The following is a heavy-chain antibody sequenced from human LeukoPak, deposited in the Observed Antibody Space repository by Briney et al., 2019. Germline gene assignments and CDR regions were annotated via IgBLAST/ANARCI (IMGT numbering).Heavy chain of an antibody. CDR1: GYTLTELS. CDR3: ATRLPRYSSSWHYYYYGMDV. D-gene: IGHD6-13*01. Sequence: GASVKVSCKVSGYTLTELSMHWVRQAPGKGLEWMGGFDPEDDETIYAQKFQGRVTMTEDTSTDTAYMELSSLRSEDTAVYYCATRLPRYSSSWHYYYYGMDVWGQGTTVTVSS. V-gene: IGHV1-24*01. J-gene: IGHJ6*02. CDR2: FDPEDDET.